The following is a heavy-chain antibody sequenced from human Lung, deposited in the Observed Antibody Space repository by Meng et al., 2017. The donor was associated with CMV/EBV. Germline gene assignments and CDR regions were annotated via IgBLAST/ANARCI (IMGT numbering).Heavy chain of an antibody. D-gene: IGHD3-3*01. CDR3: ARGRGDDLWSGFYYYFDN. CDR1: GVSISNFY. V-gene: IGHV4-59*01. J-gene: IGHJ4*02. CDR2: VYSSGST. Sequence: GSLRLXXTVPGVSISNFYWGWIRQPPGGGLEWLGNVYSSGSTNYNPSLKSRVTMSVDTSRSQFSLNLTSVTAADTATYFCARGRGDDLWSGFYYYFDNWGQGALVTVSS.